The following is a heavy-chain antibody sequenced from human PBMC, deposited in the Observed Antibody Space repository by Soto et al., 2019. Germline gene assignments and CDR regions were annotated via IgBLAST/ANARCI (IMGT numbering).Heavy chain of an antibody. CDR2: LSYDSRNE. Sequence: QVQLVESGGDVVQPGRSLRLSCVGSGYTFRTFGMHWVRQTPAKGLEWVAVLSYDSRNEFYADSVRGRFTISRDNSKNTLYLQMNSLRVEDTAMYDCTKEMGSAMPFETWGKGTPVTVSS. V-gene: IGHV3-30*18. CDR1: GYTFRTFG. CDR3: TKEMGSAMPFET. J-gene: IGHJ5*02. D-gene: IGHD2-2*01.